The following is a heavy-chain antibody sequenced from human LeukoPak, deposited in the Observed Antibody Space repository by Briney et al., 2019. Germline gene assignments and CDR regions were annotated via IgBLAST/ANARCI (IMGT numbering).Heavy chain of an antibody. CDR3: ARDRPIAAAGTRRYDY. CDR1: GYTFTGYY. D-gene: IGHD6-13*01. V-gene: IGHV1-18*04. Sequence: ASVKVSCKASGYTFTGYYMHWVRQAPGQGLEWMGWISAYNGNTNYAQKLQGRVTMTTDTSTSTAYMELRSLRSDDTAVYYCARDRPIAAAGTRRYDYWGQGTLVTVSS. CDR2: ISAYNGNT. J-gene: IGHJ4*02.